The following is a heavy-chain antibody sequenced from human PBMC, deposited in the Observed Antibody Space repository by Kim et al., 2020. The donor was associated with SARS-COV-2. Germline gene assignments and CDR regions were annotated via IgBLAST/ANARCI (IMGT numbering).Heavy chain of an antibody. V-gene: IGHV3-23*01. CDR2: ISGSGGST. Sequence: GGSLRLSCAASGFTFSSYAMSWVRQAPGKGLEWVSAISGSGGSTYYADSVKGRFTISRDNSKNTLYLQMNSLRAEDTAVYYCAKMRIEIWSGYSNWFDPWGQGTLVTVSS. J-gene: IGHJ5*02. CDR1: GFTFSSYA. D-gene: IGHD3-3*01. CDR3: AKMRIEIWSGYSNWFDP.